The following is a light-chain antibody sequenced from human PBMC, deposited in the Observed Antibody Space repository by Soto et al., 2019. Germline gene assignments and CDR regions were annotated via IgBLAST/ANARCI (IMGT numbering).Light chain of an antibody. CDR2: DAS. J-gene: IGKJ1*01. V-gene: IGKV3-11*01. CDR1: QSIARY. CDR3: QQRTNRPPWT. Sequence: EIVLTQSPATLSLSPGERATLSCRASQSIARYLAWYQQKPGQPPRLLIYDASNRATGIPARFSGSGSETDFTLTISSLEPEDFAVYYCQQRTNRPPWTFGQGTKVEIK.